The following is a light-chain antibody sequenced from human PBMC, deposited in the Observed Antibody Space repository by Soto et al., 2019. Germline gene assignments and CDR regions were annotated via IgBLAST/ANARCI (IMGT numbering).Light chain of an antibody. CDR1: SSDVGGYNY. CDR2: DVR. Sequence: QSALTQPRSVSGSPGQSITISCTETSSDVGGYNYLSWYQQHPGKGPKLIIYDVRKRPSGVPDRFSGSKSGNTASLTISGLQPEDEADYYCCSNAVGHTFVFGSGTKVTAL. J-gene: IGLJ1*01. V-gene: IGLV2-11*01. CDR3: CSNAVGHTFV.